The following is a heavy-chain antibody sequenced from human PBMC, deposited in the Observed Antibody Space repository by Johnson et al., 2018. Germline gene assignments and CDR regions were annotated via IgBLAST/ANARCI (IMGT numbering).Heavy chain of an antibody. J-gene: IGHJ5*02. CDR2: INSDGDIL. Sequence: EVQLLESGGGLVQPGGSLTLSCVDSGVTFSRYWMHWVRQVPGKGLMWVSRINSDGDILSHADSVKGRFTISRDNAKRTLYLRMSRLRVDDTAIYYCTRAAYPEGGFDPWGQGTLVTVSS. CDR1: GVTFSRYW. CDR3: TRAAYPEGGFDP. D-gene: IGHD3-16*01. V-gene: IGHV3-74*02.